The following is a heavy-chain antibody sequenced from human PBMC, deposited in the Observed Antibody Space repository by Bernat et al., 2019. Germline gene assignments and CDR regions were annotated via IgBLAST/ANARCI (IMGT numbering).Heavy chain of an antibody. CDR1: GGTFSSYA. J-gene: IGHJ6*02. CDR2: IIPIFGTA. CDR3: ASGVITFGGVIVDDYYYYGMDV. D-gene: IGHD3-16*02. V-gene: IGHV1-69*06. Sequence: QVQLVQSGAEVKKPGSSVKVSCKASGGTFSSYAISWVRQAPGQGLEWMGGIIPIFGTANYAQKFQGRVTITADKSTSTAYMELSSLRSEDTAVYYCASGVITFGGVIVDDYYYYGMDVWDQGTTVTVSS.